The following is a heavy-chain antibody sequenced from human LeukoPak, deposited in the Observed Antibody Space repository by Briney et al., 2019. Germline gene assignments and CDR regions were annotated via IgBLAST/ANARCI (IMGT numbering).Heavy chain of an antibody. CDR2: INTNTGNP. CDR1: GYTFTTYI. V-gene: IGHV7-4-1*02. D-gene: IGHD3-22*01. CDR3: ARGPERTRYYDSSGYQIDY. Sequence: ASVTVSCTASGYTFTTYIMNWVRQAPGQGLEWMGWINTNTGNPTYAQGFTGRFVFSLDTSVSTAYLQISSLKAEDTAVYYCARGPERTRYYDSSGYQIDYWGQGTLVTVS. J-gene: IGHJ4*02.